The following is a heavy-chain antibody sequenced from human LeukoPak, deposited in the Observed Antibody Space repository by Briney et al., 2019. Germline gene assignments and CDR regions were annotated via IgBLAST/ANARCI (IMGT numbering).Heavy chain of an antibody. CDR3: ARAPSSSWLNWFDP. CDR2: ISSSSSYI. J-gene: IGHJ5*02. Sequence: PGGSLRLSCAASGFTFSSYSMNWVRQAPGKGLEWVSSISSSSSYIYYADSVKGRSTISRDNAKNSLYLQMNSLRAEDTAVYYCARAPSSSWLNWFDPWGQGTLVTVSS. CDR1: GFTFSSYS. V-gene: IGHV3-21*01. D-gene: IGHD6-13*01.